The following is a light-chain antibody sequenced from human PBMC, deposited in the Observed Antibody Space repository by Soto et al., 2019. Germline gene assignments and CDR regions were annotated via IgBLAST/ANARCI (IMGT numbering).Light chain of an antibody. CDR3: QQYYSYPWIT. V-gene: IGKV1-8*01. J-gene: IGKJ5*01. Sequence: AIRMTQSPSSLSASTGDRVTITCRASQGISSYLAWYRQKPGKAPKLLIYAASTLQSGVPSRFSGSGSGTDFTLTISCLQSEDFATYYCQQYYSYPWITFGQGTRLEIK. CDR2: AAS. CDR1: QGISSY.